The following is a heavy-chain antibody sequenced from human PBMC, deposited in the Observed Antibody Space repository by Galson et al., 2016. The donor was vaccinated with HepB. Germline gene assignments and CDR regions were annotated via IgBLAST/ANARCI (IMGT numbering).Heavy chain of an antibody. J-gene: IGHJ4*02. CDR3: ARRRNWLPFDT. D-gene: IGHD5-12*01. V-gene: IGHV4-61*02. CDR1: GGSISSGAYL. Sequence: TLSLTCTVSGGSISSGAYLWSWLRQPAGKGIEWIGRINTYGTAEYSSSLESRVTMSIDTSQNHFSLKLTSVTAADTAIYFCARRRNWLPFDTWGQGTLATVSS. CDR2: INTYGTA.